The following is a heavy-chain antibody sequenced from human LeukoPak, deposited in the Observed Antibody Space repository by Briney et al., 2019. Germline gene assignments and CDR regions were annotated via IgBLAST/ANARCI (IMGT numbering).Heavy chain of an antibody. CDR3: ARETYYYDSSGPVSNY. V-gene: IGHV3-53*01. Sequence: GGSLRLSCAASGFTVSSNYMSWVRQAPGKGLEWVSVIYSGGSTYHADSVKGRFTISRDNSKDTLYLQMNSLRAEDTAVYYCARETYYYDSSGPVSNYWGQGTLVTVSS. CDR1: GFTVSSNY. J-gene: IGHJ4*02. CDR2: IYSGGST. D-gene: IGHD3-22*01.